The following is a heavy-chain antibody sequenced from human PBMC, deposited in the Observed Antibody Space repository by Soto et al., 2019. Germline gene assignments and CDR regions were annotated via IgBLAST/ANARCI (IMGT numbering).Heavy chain of an antibody. CDR1: GGSISSYY. D-gene: IGHD3-22*01. J-gene: IGHJ6*02. CDR3: ARDRSAYYYDSSGYPYYYYGMDV. V-gene: IGHV4-59*01. Sequence: ASETLSLTCTVSGGSISSYYWSWIRQPPGKGLEWIGYIYYSGSTNYNPSLKSRVTISVDTSKNQFSLKLSSVTAADTAVYYCARDRSAYYYDSSGYPYYYYGMDVWGQGTTVTVSS. CDR2: IYYSGST.